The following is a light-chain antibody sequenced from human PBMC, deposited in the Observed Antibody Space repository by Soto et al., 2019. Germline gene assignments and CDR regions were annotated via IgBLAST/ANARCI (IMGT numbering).Light chain of an antibody. V-gene: IGKV1-6*01. CDR3: LQDYNRPYT. Sequence: AIQMTQSPSSLSASVGDRVTITCRASQDIRNDLGWYQQRPGKPPKVLNYAASNLQSGVPPRFSGSGSGTDFTLTISSLQPEDFATYYCLQDYNRPYTFGQGTKLEF. CDR2: AAS. CDR1: QDIRND. J-gene: IGKJ2*01.